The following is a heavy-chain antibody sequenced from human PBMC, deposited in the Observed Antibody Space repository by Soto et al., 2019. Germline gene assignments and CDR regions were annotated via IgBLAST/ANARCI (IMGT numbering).Heavy chain of an antibody. J-gene: IGHJ4*02. CDR3: AKDPDYYGSGSYYSY. CDR2: ISGSGGST. D-gene: IGHD3-10*01. V-gene: IGHV3-23*01. CDR1: GFTFSSYA. Sequence: PGGSLRLSCAASGFTFSSYAMSWVRQAPGKGLEWVSAISGSGGSTYYADSVKGRFTISRDNSKNTLYLQMNSLRAEDTAVYYCAKDPDYYGSGSYYSYWGQGTLVTVSS.